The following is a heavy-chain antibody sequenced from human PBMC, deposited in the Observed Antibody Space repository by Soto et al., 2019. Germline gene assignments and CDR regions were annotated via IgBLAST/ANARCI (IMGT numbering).Heavy chain of an antibody. J-gene: IGHJ4*02. Sequence: EVHLVESGGGLVKPGGSLRLSCAASGFTFVTNILNWAPQPQGRGREWVSSISSGSTYIDYTDSVKGRFTISRDNTQNSLYLQMNSLRAEDTAVYYCARVPVAGTGADYWGQGTLVTVSS. CDR1: GFTFVTNI. D-gene: IGHD6-19*01. CDR3: ARVPVAGTGADY. V-gene: IGHV3-21*01. CDR2: ISSGSTYI.